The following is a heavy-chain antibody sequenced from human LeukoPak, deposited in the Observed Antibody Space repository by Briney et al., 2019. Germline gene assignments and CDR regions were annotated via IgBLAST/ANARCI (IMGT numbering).Heavy chain of an antibody. Sequence: PGGSLRLSCAASRFTFSSYSMNWVRQAPGKGLEWVSSISSSSSYIYYADSVKGRFTISRDNAKNSLYLQMNSLRAEDTAVYYCASGILADAFDIWGQGTMVTVSS. V-gene: IGHV3-21*01. D-gene: IGHD1-14*01. CDR3: ASGILADAFDI. J-gene: IGHJ3*02. CDR1: RFTFSSYS. CDR2: ISSSSSYI.